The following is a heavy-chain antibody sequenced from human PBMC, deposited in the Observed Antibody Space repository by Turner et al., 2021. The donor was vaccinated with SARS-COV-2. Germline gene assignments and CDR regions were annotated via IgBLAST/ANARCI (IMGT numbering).Heavy chain of an antibody. CDR2: IIPFFDTT. Sequence: WVRQAPGQGLEWMGGIIPFFDTTNYAQKFQGRVTITADESTSTAYMELSSLRSEDTAVYYCARFTAYDSRGYTIDYWGQGTLVTVSS. V-gene: IGHV1-69*01. D-gene: IGHD3-22*01. CDR3: ARFTAYDSRGYTIDY. J-gene: IGHJ4*02.